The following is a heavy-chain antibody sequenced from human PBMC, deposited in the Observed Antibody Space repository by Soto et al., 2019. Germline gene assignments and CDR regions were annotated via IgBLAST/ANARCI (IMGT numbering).Heavy chain of an antibody. CDR1: GFTFSSYG. Sequence: GGSLRLSCAASGFTFSSYGMHWVRQAPGKGLEWVAVISYDGSNKYYADSVKGRFTISRDNSKNTLYLQMNSLRAEDTAVYYCANSDYSNYKYYYYYYGMDVWGQGTTVTVSS. CDR2: ISYDGSNK. V-gene: IGHV3-30*18. D-gene: IGHD4-4*01. J-gene: IGHJ6*02. CDR3: ANSDYSNYKYYYYYYGMDV.